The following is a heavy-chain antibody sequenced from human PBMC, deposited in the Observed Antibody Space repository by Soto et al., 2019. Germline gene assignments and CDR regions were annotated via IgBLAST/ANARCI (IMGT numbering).Heavy chain of an antibody. CDR3: AKDMEMTGSCTNGLCWTLDY. D-gene: IGHD2-8*01. CDR1: GFTFISYA. CDR2: ISGSGVST. V-gene: IGHV3-23*01. Sequence: WGSLRLSCAASGFTFISYAIIWFRHSPFKGLEWVSVISGSGVSTYYADSVKGRFTISRDKSKNTLYLQMNSLRAEDTAVYFCAKDMEMTGSCTNGLCWTLDYWGPGTLVTVSS. J-gene: IGHJ4*02.